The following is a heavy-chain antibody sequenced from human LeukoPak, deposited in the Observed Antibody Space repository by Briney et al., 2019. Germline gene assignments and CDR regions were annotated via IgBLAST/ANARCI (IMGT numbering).Heavy chain of an antibody. CDR2: SYSRGDT. Sequence: NPSETLSLTCTVSGGSISSSSYSWGWIRQPPGKELEWIGISYSRGDTYYNPSLRSRVTVSLDTSKNQFSLKLSSVTAADTAVYYCARCAQAYYYDTNGCDFDFWGQGTLVTVSS. CDR1: GGSISSSSYS. CDR3: ARCAQAYYYDTNGCDFDF. J-gene: IGHJ4*02. V-gene: IGHV4-39*01. D-gene: IGHD3-22*01.